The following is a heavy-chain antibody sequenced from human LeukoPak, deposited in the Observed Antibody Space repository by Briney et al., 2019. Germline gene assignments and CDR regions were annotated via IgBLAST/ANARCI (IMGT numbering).Heavy chain of an antibody. CDR3: AWHPPAYYYDSSGYLY. V-gene: IGHV3-48*04. CDR1: GFTFSSYS. J-gene: IGHJ4*02. CDR2: ISSSSTI. D-gene: IGHD3-22*01. Sequence: GGSLRLSCAASGFTFSSYSMNWVGQAPGKGLEWVSYISSSSTIYYADSVKGRFTISRDNAKNSLYLQMNSLRAEDTAVYYCAWHPPAYYYDSSGYLYWGQGTLVTVSS.